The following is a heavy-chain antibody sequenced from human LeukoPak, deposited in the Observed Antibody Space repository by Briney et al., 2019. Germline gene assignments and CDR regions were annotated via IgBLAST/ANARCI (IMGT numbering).Heavy chain of an antibody. CDR2: INPNSGGT. CDR3: ARDRRLAENWFDP. V-gene: IGHV1-2*02. Sequence: ASVKVSCKASGYTFTGYYMHWVRQAPGQGLEWMGWINPNSGGTNYAQKFQGRVTMTRDTSISTAYMELSRLRSDDTAVYYCARDRRLAENWFDPWGQGTLVTVSS. J-gene: IGHJ5*02. D-gene: IGHD1-14*01. CDR1: GYTFTGYY.